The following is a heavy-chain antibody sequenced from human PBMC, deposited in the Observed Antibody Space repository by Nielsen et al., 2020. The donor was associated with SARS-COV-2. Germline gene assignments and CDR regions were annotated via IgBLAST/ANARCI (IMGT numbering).Heavy chain of an antibody. J-gene: IGHJ6*02. D-gene: IGHD1-7*01. CDR3: AEDHITGTTNYYYYYGMDV. CDR1: GFTFSSYG. Sequence: GESLKISCAASGFTFSSYGMHWVRQAPGKGLEWVAVISYDGSNKYYADSVKGRFTISRDNSKNTLYLQMNSLRAEDTAVYYCAEDHITGTTNYYYYYGMDVWGQGTTVTVSS. CDR2: ISYDGSNK. V-gene: IGHV3-30*18.